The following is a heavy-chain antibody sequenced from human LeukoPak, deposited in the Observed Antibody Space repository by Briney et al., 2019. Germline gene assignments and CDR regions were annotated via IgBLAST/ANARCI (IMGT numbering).Heavy chain of an antibody. CDR3: ARGIPALTVTPHNWFDP. CDR2: INHSGST. Sequence: SETLSLTCAVYGGSFSGYYWSWIRQPPGKGLEWIGEINHSGSTNYNPSLKSRVTISVDTSKSQFSLKLSSVTAADTAVYYCARGIPALTVTPHNWFDPWGQGTLVTVSS. V-gene: IGHV4-34*01. D-gene: IGHD4-17*01. J-gene: IGHJ5*02. CDR1: GGSFSGYY.